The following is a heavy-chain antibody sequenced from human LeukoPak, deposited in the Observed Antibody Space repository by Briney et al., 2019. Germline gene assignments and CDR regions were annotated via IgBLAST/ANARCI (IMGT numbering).Heavy chain of an antibody. CDR1: GFTFSSYA. V-gene: IGHV3-23*01. Sequence: GGSLRLSCAASGFTFSSYAMSWVRQAPGKGLVWVSAISGSGGSTYYADSVKGRFTISRDNSKNTLYLQMNSLRAEDTAVYYCAKDGLAAAGLYYFDYWGQGTLVTVSS. CDR3: AKDGLAAAGLYYFDY. J-gene: IGHJ4*02. D-gene: IGHD6-13*01. CDR2: ISGSGGST.